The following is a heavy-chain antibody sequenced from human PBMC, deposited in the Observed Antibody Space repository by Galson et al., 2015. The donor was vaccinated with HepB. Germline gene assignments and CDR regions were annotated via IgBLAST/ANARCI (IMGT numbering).Heavy chain of an antibody. CDR2: INPNSGGT. V-gene: IGHV1-2*04. D-gene: IGHD3-3*01. CDR3: ARGVPPRGLSDYYYYGMDV. J-gene: IGHJ6*02. CDR1: GYTFTGYY. Sequence: SVKVSCKASGYTFTGYYMHWVRQAPGQGLEWMGWINPNSGGTNYAQKFQGWVTMTRDTSISTAYMELSRLRSDDTAVYYCARGVPPRGLSDYYYYGMDVWGQGTTVTVSS.